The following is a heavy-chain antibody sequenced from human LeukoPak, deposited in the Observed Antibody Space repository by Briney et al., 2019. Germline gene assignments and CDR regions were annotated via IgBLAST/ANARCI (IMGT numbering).Heavy chain of an antibody. CDR3: ARQRLGGPPG. CDR2: INHSGST. CDR1: GGSFSGYY. V-gene: IGHV4-34*01. Sequence: SETLSLTCAVYGGSFSGYYWSWIRQPPGKGLEWIGEINHSGSTNYNPSLKSRVTILVDTSKNQFSLKLSSVTAADTAVYYCARQRLGGPPGWGQGTLVTVSS. J-gene: IGHJ4*02. D-gene: IGHD3-16*01.